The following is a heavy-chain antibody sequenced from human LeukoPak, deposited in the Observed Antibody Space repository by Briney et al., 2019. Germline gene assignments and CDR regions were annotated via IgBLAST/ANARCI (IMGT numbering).Heavy chain of an antibody. D-gene: IGHD1-26*01. CDR1: GGSFINYY. CDR3: ARLTSGSYLEY. J-gene: IGHJ4*02. Sequence: PSETLSFTCTVSGGSFINYYWSWIRQPPGQGLEWVGYIHTSGSTSYNPSLKSRVTISVDTSKNQFSLKLSSVTAADTAVYYCARLTSGSYLEYWGQGTLVTVSS. CDR2: IHTSGST. V-gene: IGHV4-4*09.